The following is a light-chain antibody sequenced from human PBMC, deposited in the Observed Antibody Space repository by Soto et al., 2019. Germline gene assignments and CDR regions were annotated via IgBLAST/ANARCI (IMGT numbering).Light chain of an antibody. CDR2: QVS. CDR3: MQGTHWPID. V-gene: IGKV2-30*01. J-gene: IGKJ5*01. Sequence: DIVMTQSPLSLPVTLGHPASISCRSSQGLVYSDGNIYVNWFQQRPGQSPRRLIYQVSNRDSGVPDRFSGSGAGTDFTLKISRVEAEDVGVYYCMQGTHWPIDFGQGTRLEIK. CDR1: QGLVYSDGNIY.